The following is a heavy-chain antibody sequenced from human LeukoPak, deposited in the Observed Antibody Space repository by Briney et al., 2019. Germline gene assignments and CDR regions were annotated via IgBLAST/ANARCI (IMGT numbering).Heavy chain of an antibody. CDR3: ARVDSSSPPYYYYYGMDV. J-gene: IGHJ6*02. D-gene: IGHD6-6*01. CDR1: GGSNSSYY. V-gene: IGHV4-59*01. CDR2: IYYSGSI. Sequence: PSETLSLTCTVSGGSNSSYYWSWIRQPPGKGLEWIGYIYYSGSINYNPSLKSRVTISVDTSKNQFSLRLSSVTAADTAVYYCARVDSSSPPYYYYYGMDVWGQGTTVTVSS.